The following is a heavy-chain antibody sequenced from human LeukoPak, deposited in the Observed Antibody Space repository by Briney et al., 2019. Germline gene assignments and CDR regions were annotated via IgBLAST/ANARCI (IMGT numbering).Heavy chain of an antibody. CDR3: ARKEATIMFHYYYYYMDV. D-gene: IGHD5-12*01. J-gene: IGHJ6*03. Sequence: PGGSLTLSCAASGFTFSSYSMNWVRQAPGKGLEWVSYISSSSSTTYYTDSVKDRFTISRDNAKNSLYLQMNSLRAEDTAVYYCARKEATIMFHYYYYYMDVWGKGTTVTVSS. V-gene: IGHV3-48*04. CDR2: ISSSSSTT. CDR1: GFTFSSYS.